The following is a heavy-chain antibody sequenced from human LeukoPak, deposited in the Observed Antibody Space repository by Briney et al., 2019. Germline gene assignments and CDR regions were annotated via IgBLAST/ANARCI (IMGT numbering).Heavy chain of an antibody. Sequence: SETLSLTCAVYGGSFSGYYWSWIRQPPGKGLEWIGEINHSGSTNYNPSLKSRVTISVDTSKNQFSLKLSSVTAADTAVYYCARRWGFLRRDFDIWGQGTMVTVSS. CDR3: ARRWGFLRRDFDI. J-gene: IGHJ3*02. V-gene: IGHV4-34*01. D-gene: IGHD3-3*01. CDR1: GGSFSGYY. CDR2: INHSGST.